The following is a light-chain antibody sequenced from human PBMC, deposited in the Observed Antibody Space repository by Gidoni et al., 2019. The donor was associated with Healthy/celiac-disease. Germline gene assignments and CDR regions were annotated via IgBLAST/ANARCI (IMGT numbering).Light chain of an antibody. J-gene: IGKJ4*01. CDR1: QSVSSSY. CDR2: GAS. V-gene: IGKV3-20*01. CDR3: QQYGSSPALT. Sequence: EIELTQSPGTLSSSPGERATLSCMTSQSVSSSYLAWYQQKPGQAPRLLIYGASSRATGIPDRFSGSGSGTDFTLTISRLEPEDFAVYYCQQYGSSPALTFGGGTKVEIK.